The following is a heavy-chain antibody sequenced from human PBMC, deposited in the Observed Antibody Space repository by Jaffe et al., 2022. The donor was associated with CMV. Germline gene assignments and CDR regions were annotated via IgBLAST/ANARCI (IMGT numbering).Heavy chain of an antibody. CDR2: INHSGST. CDR1: GGSFSGYY. D-gene: IGHD6-19*01. CDR3: ARGFRQWLANYYYYYMDV. V-gene: IGHV4-34*01. Sequence: QVQLQQWGAGLLKPSETLSLTCAVYGGSFSGYYWSWIRQPPGKGLEWIGEINHSGSTNYNPSLKSRVTISVDTSKNQFSLKLSSVTAADTAVYYCARGFRQWLANYYYYYMDVWGKGTTVTVSS. J-gene: IGHJ6*03.